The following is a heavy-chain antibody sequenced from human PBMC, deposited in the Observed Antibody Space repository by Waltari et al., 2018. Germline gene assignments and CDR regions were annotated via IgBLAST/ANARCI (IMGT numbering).Heavy chain of an antibody. Sequence: EVQLVESGGGLVQPGGSLRLSCAASGFTFSSYSINWVRQAPGKGLEWVSYISSSSSTIYYADSVKGRFTISRDNAKNSLYLQMNSLRAEDTAVYYCARLANYYYYMDVWGKGTTVTISS. V-gene: IGHV3-48*04. CDR2: ISSSSSTI. J-gene: IGHJ6*03. CDR1: GFTFSSYS. CDR3: ARLANYYYYMDV.